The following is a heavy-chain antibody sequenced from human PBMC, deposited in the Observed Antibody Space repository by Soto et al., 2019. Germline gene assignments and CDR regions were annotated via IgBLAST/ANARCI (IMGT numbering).Heavy chain of an antibody. V-gene: IGHV4-31*02. Sequence: KTSETLSLTCTVSGGSISSGGYYWSWIRQHPGKGLEWIGYIYYSGSTYYNPSLKSRVTISVDTSKNQFSLKLSSVTAADTAVYYCARGGGEYCSGGSCYSNWFDPWGQGTLVTVSS. CDR2: IYYSGST. D-gene: IGHD2-15*01. J-gene: IGHJ5*02. CDR3: ARGGGEYCSGGSCYSNWFDP. CDR1: GGSISSGGYY.